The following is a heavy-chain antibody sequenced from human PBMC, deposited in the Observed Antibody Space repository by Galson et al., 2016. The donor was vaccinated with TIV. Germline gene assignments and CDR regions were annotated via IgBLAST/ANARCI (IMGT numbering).Heavy chain of an antibody. CDR2: IDWDDDK. D-gene: IGHD6-13*01. CDR3: SRTQSPVHITSRYYAG. V-gene: IGHV2-70*01. Sequence: PALVKPPQTLTLTCTFSGFSLTTSGMCVTRIRQPPGKALEWLALIDWDDDKYYSTSLKTRLTISKDTSKDQVVLTLTNLDPADTATYFCSRTQSPVHITSRYYAGWGQGILVTVSS. J-gene: IGHJ4*02. CDR1: GFSLTTSGMC.